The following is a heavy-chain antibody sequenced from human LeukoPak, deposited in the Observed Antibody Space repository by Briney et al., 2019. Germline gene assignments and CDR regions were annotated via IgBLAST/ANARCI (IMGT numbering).Heavy chain of an antibody. CDR2: INHSGST. CDR3: ARRRWYSYYFTESSTSRPTYYFDY. J-gene: IGHJ4*02. Sequence: SSETLSLTCAVYGGSFSGYYWSWIRQPPGKGLEWIGEINHSGSTNYNPSLKSRVTISVDTSKNQFSLKLSSVTAADTAVYYCARRRWYSYYFTESSTSRPTYYFDYWGQGTLVTVSS. CDR1: GGSFSGYY. V-gene: IGHV4-34*01. D-gene: IGHD2-2*01.